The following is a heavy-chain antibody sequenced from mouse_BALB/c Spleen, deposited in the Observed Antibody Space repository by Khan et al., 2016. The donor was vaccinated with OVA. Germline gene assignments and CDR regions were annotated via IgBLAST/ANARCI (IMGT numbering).Heavy chain of an antibody. J-gene: IGHJ4*01. Sequence: QVQLKDSGPGLVAPSQSLSITCTVSGFSLSRYNIHWVRQPPGKGLEWLGMIWGGGGTDYNSTLKSRLSIRKDNSKRQVLLKMNSLQTDDTAMYDCARAYYRYDGYYAMDYWGQGTSVTVSS. CDR3: ARAYYRYDGYYAMDY. CDR2: IWGGGGT. D-gene: IGHD2-14*01. CDR1: GFSLSRYN. V-gene: IGHV2-6-4*01.